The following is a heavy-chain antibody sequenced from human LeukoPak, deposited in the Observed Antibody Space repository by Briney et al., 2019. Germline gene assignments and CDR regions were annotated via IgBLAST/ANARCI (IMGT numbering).Heavy chain of an antibody. V-gene: IGHV4-59*01. CDR1: GGSISSYY. CDR3: ARLDSSGYLSPGY. Sequence: SETLSLTCTVSGGSISSYYWSWIRQPPGKGLEWIGYIYYSGSTNYNPSLKSRVTISVDTSKNQFSLKLSSVTAADTAVYYCARLDSSGYLSPGYWGQGTLVTVSS. CDR2: IYYSGST. D-gene: IGHD3-22*01. J-gene: IGHJ4*02.